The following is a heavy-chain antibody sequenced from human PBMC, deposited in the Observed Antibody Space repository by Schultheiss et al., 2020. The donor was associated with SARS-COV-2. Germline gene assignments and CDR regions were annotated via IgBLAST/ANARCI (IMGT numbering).Heavy chain of an antibody. Sequence: SETLSLTCAVSGGSISSSNWWSWIRQPPGKGLEWIGYIYYSGSTNYNPSLKSRVTISVDTSKNQFSLKLSSVTAADTAVYYCARDPTYYDFWSGYSYYYGMDVWGQGTTVTVSS. V-gene: IGHV4-61*01. CDR2: IYYSGST. J-gene: IGHJ6*02. D-gene: IGHD3-3*01. CDR3: ARDPTYYDFWSGYSYYYGMDV. CDR1: GGSISSSNW.